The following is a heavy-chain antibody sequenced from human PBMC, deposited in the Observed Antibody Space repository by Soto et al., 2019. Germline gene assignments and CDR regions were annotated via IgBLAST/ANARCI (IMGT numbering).Heavy chain of an antibody. CDR3: ARSPNSFDY. CDR1: GYTFTSYG. CDR2: ITAYNGNT. Sequence: QVQLVQSGAEVKKPGASVTVSCKASGYTFTSYGISWVRQAPGQWLEWMGWITAYNGNTKYEQKLKGRVTMTTDTSTSTADMELRSLRSDDTAVYYCARSPNSFDYWCHGTLVTVSS. V-gene: IGHV1-18*01. J-gene: IGHJ4*01. D-gene: IGHD7-27*01.